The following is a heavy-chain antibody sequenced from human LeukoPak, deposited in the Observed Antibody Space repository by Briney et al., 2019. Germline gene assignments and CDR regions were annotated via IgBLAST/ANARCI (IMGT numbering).Heavy chain of an antibody. CDR1: EFSFSSHG. J-gene: IGHJ4*02. CDR3: AKDNYYYGSGSFFVDY. CDR2: ISGSGSST. V-gene: IGHV3-23*01. Sequence: GGSLRLSCAASEFSFSSHGMSWVRQAPGKGLEWVSGISGSGSSTYYADSVKGRFTISRDNSKNTLYLQMNSLRAEDTAVYYCAKDNYYYGSGSFFVDYWGQGTLVTVSS. D-gene: IGHD3-10*01.